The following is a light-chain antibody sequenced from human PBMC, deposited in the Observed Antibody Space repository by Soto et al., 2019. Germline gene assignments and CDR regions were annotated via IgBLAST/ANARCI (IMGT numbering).Light chain of an antibody. CDR1: TRAVTNGHY. V-gene: IGLV7-46*01. Sequence: QAVVTQKPSLTVSPGGTVTLTCGSSTRAVTNGHYPYWFQQKPGPAPMPLIYDTTNRHSWPPARFSGSLLGGKAALTISGAQPEDEAEYYCLLSYNGPYVFGTGTKVTVL. J-gene: IGLJ1*01. CDR2: DTT. CDR3: LLSYNGPYV.